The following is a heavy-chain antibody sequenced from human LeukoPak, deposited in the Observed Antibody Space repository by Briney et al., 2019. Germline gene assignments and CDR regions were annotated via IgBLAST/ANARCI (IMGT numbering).Heavy chain of an antibody. V-gene: IGHV4-38-2*01. CDR3: ARMRWYYDFWSGYLDGFDV. D-gene: IGHD3-3*01. CDR2: LYPSGKT. Sequence: PSESLSLTCAASGDSISSGHYWCLSRPPPPEGLEWSGSLYPSGKTYYNPSLKSRVTISVDTSKNQFSLKLTSVTAADTAVYYCARMRWYYDFWSGYLDGFDVWGQGTMVTVSS. CDR1: GDSISSGHY. J-gene: IGHJ3*01.